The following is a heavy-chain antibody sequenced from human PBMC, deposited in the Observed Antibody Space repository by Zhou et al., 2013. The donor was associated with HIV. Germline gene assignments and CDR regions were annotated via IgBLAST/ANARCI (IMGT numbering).Heavy chain of an antibody. D-gene: IGHD2-2*01. CDR1: GGTFSSYA. CDR3: ARDKPPDCSSTSCHDWFDP. V-gene: IGHV1-69*04. Sequence: QVQLVQSGAEVKKPGSSVKVSCKASGGTFSSYAISWVRQAPGQGLEWMGRIIPILGIANYAQKFQGRVTITADKSTSTAYMELSSLRSEDTAVYYCARDKPPDCSSTSCHDWFDPWGQGTLVTVSS. J-gene: IGHJ5*02. CDR2: IIPILGIA.